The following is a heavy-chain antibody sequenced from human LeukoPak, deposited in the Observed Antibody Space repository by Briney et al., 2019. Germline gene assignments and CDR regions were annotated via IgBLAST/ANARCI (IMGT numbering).Heavy chain of an antibody. Sequence: PSQTLSLTCTVSGGSISSGDYYWSWIRQPPGKGLEWIGYIYYSGSTYYNPPLKSRVTISVDTSKNQFSLKLSSVTAADTAVYYCARWGSSGGYSYYGDYWGQGTLVTVSS. V-gene: IGHV4-30-4*01. CDR1: GGSISSGDYY. CDR3: ARWGSSGGYSYYGDY. D-gene: IGHD5-18*01. CDR2: IYYSGST. J-gene: IGHJ4*02.